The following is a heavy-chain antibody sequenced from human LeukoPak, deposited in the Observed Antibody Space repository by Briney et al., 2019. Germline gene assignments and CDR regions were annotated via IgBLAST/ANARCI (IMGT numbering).Heavy chain of an antibody. J-gene: IGHJ4*02. Sequence: GGSLRLSCAASGFTFSSYAMSWVRQAPGKGLEWVSAISGSGGSTYYADSVKGRFTISRDNAKNTLSLQMNSLRAEDTAVYYCVRDTSSSFDYWGQGTLVTVSS. CDR3: VRDTSSSFDY. CDR2: ISGSGGST. CDR1: GFTFSSYA. V-gene: IGHV3-23*01. D-gene: IGHD6-6*01.